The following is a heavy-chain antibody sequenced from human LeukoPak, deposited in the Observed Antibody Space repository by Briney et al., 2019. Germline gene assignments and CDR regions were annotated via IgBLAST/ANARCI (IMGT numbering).Heavy chain of an antibody. CDR2: IYYRGST. CDR3: ARVGGVVPAAISDHGDAFDI. D-gene: IGHD2-2*02. J-gene: IGHJ3*02. CDR1: GGSISSGGDY. Sequence: SETLSLTCSVSGGSISSGGDYWSWIRQHPGKGLEWIGYIYYRGSTYYHPYLKTRVTISVDTPKNQFYLKLTSVTAADMAVLYWARVGGVVPAAISDHGDAFDIWGQGTIVTVSS. V-gene: IGHV4-31*03.